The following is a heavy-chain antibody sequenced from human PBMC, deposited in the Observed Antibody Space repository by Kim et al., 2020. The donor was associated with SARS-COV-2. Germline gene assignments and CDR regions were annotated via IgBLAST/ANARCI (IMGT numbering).Heavy chain of an antibody. Sequence: SETLSLTCTVSGGSISSGGYYWSWIRQHPGKGLEWIGYIYYSGSTYYNPSLKSRVTISVDTSKNQFSLKLSSVTAADTAVYYCASSRLRLGELSLGNDAFDIWGQGTMVTVSS. CDR3: ASSRLRLGELSLGNDAFDI. CDR2: IYYSGST. D-gene: IGHD3-16*02. CDR1: GGSISSGGYY. V-gene: IGHV4-31*03. J-gene: IGHJ3*02.